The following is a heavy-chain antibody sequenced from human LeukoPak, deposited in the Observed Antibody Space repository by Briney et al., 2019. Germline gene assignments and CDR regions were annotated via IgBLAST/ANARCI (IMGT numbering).Heavy chain of an antibody. V-gene: IGHV1-69*01. CDR2: IIPIFGTA. D-gene: IGHD3-9*01. Sequence: SVKVSCKASGGTFSSYAISWVRQAPGQGLEWMGGIIPIFGTANYAQEFQGRVTITADESTSTAYMELSSLRSEDTAVYYCARYPYDILTGYPNYYGMDVWGQGTTVTVSS. CDR1: GGTFSSYA. J-gene: IGHJ6*02. CDR3: ARYPYDILTGYPNYYGMDV.